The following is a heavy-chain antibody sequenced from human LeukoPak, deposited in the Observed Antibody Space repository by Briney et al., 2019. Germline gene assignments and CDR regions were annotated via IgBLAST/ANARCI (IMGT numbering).Heavy chain of an antibody. CDR3: ARSSISYGSGSYYNPSI. J-gene: IGHJ4*02. CDR2: IIPIFGTA. D-gene: IGHD3-10*01. V-gene: IGHV1-69*13. CDR1: GGTFSSYA. Sequence: ASVKVSCKASGGTFSSYAISWVRQAPGQGLEWMGGIIPIFGTANYAQKFQGRVTITADESTSTAYMELSSLRSEDTAVYYCARSSISYGSGSYYNPSIWGQGTLVTVSS.